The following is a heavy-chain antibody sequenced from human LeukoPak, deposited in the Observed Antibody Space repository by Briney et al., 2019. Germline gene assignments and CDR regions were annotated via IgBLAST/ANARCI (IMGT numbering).Heavy chain of an antibody. V-gene: IGHV1-46*01. CDR1: GYTFTSYY. CDR3: ARSLAAMNWFDP. J-gene: IGHJ5*01. D-gene: IGHD6-13*01. CDR2: INPSGGST. Sequence: GASVKVSRKASGYTFTSYYMHWVRQAPGQGLEWMGIINPSGGSTSYAQKFQGRVTMTRDTSTSTVYMELSSLRSEDTAVYYCARSLAAMNWFDPWGQGTTVTVSS.